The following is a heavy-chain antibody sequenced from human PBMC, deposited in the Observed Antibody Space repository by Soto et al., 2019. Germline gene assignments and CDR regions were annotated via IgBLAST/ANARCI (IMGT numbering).Heavy chain of an antibody. J-gene: IGHJ4*02. CDR3: ARDNWGSYDY. CDR2: SESKGNGLTT. CDR1: GFTFNEYF. Sequence: EVQLVESGGGLVQPGGSLRLSCAASGFTFNEYFMDWVRQTPGKGLEWVGRSESKGNGLTTEYAASVKGRFTMSRDESKNSLYLQMNSLKTEDTAVYYCARDNWGSYDYWGQGTLVTVSS. V-gene: IGHV3-72*01. D-gene: IGHD3-16*01.